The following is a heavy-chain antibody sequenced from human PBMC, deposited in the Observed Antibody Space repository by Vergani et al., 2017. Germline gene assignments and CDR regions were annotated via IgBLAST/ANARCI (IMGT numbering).Heavy chain of an antibody. CDR3: AGFRRWLQFHYYYGMDV. J-gene: IGHJ6*02. D-gene: IGHD5-24*01. CDR1: GGPFSSYA. Sequence: QVQLVQSGAEGKKPGSSVKVSCKASGGPFSSYAISWVRQAPGQGLEWMGRIIPILGIANYAQQFQGRVTITADISTSTAYIELSSLRSEDTAVYYCAGFRRWLQFHYYYGMDVWGQGTTVTVSS. CDR2: IIPILGIA. V-gene: IGHV1-69*04.